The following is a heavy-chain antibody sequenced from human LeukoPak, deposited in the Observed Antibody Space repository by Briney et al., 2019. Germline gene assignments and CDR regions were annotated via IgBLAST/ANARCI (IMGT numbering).Heavy chain of an antibody. D-gene: IGHD5-12*01. CDR2: IHSSGVT. CDR1: GDSIVNYY. Sequence: SETLSLICSVSGDSIVNYYGSWIRQSPGKALEWLGYIHSSGVTNYNSSFKSRVTISVDTSKNQFSLKLNSVTAADTAVYSCARQTSAYPYYFDVGGKGTLVTVSS. J-gene: IGHJ4*02. V-gene: IGHV4-59*01. CDR3: ARQTSAYPYYFDV.